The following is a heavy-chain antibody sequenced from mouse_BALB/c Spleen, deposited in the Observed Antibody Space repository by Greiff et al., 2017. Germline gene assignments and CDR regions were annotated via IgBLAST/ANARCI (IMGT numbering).Heavy chain of an antibody. J-gene: IGHJ4*01. CDR1: GYTFTSYW. CDR3: ARVRYDEGDAMDY. Sequence: QVQLKESGAELAKPGASVKMSCKASGYTFTSYWMHWVKQRPGQGLEWIGYINPSTGYTEYNQKFKDKATLTADKSSSTAYMQLSSLTSEDSAVYYCARVRYDEGDAMDYWGQGTSVTVSS. CDR2: INPSTGYT. V-gene: IGHV1-7*01. D-gene: IGHD2-14*01.